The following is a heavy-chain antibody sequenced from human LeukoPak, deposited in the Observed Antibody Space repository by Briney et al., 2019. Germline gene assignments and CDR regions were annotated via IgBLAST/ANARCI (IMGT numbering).Heavy chain of an antibody. CDR1: GGSFSGYY. Sequence: SETLSLTCAVYGGSFSGYYWSWIRQPPGKGLEWIGSINYSGRTENNPSLKSRVTMSADTSKDQFSLKLTSVTAADTAVYYCARHSDGWYWGGTGLDVWGQGTTVIVSS. J-gene: IGHJ6*02. CDR2: INYSGRT. V-gene: IGHV4-34*01. D-gene: IGHD6-19*01. CDR3: ARHSDGWYWGGTGLDV.